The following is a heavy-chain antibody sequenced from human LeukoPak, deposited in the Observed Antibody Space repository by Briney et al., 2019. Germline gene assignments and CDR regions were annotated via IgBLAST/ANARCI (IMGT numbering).Heavy chain of an antibody. CDR3: AKQVESGNFYPTGDDY. CDR2: ISASGTDT. V-gene: IGHV3-23*01. J-gene: IGHJ4*02. Sequence: GGSLRLSCVASGFTLTGYATSWVRQAQGKGLEWVPAISASGTDTYYADSVKGRFTISRDTSKSTVYLQMNSLRDEDTALYYCAKQVESGNFYPTGDDYWGQGALVTVSS. D-gene: IGHD3-10*01. CDR1: GFTLTGYA.